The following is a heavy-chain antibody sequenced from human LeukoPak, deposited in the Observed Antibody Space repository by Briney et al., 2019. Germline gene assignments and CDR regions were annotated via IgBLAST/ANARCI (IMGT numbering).Heavy chain of an antibody. D-gene: IGHD3-10*01. V-gene: IGHV1-69*04. J-gene: IGHJ6*02. Sequence: SVKVSCKASGGTFSSYAISWVRQAPGQGLEWMGRIIPILGIANYAQKFQGRVTITADKSTCTAYMELSSLRSEDTAVYYCASVFPLTMVRGVPRNYGMDVWGQGTTVTVSS. CDR2: IIPILGIA. CDR1: GGTFSSYA. CDR3: ASVFPLTMVRGVPRNYGMDV.